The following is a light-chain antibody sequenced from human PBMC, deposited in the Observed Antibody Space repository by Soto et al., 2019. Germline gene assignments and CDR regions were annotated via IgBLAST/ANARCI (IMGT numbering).Light chain of an antibody. Sequence: EIVMTQSPATLSVSPGERATLSCRASQSVSSYLAWYQQKPGQAPRLLIYDASNRATGIPARFSGSGSGTVFTLTIGSLEPEDSAVYYCQQRKNWPPITFGQGTRLEIK. V-gene: IGKV3-11*01. CDR1: QSVSSY. CDR3: QQRKNWPPIT. J-gene: IGKJ5*01. CDR2: DAS.